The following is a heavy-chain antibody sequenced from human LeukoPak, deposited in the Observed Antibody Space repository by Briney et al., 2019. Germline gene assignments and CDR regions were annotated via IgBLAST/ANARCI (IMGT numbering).Heavy chain of an antibody. CDR2: ISGSGGNT. J-gene: IGHJ4*02. CDR1: GFTFSSYA. V-gene: IGHV3-23*01. CDR3: AKDLKEVVPAADCFDY. Sequence: GGSLRLSCAASGFTFSSYAMSWIRRAPGKGLKWVSGISGSGGNTYYADPVKGRFTISRDNSKNTLYLQMNSLRAEDTAVYYCAKDLKEVVPAADCFDYWGQGTLVTVSS. D-gene: IGHD2-2*01.